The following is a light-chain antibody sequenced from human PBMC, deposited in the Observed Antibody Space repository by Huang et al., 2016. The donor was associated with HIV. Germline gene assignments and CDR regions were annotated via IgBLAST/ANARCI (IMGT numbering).Light chain of an antibody. CDR3: QQRSDWPPWT. CDR2: DAS. J-gene: IGKJ1*01. CDR1: QSVRNY. V-gene: IGKV3-11*01. Sequence: EIVLTQSPATLSLSPGERATLSCRASQSVRNYLAWYKQKPGQAPRLRIYDASNRATGTPARFSGSGSGTDFTLTISSLEPEDFAVYYCQQRSDWPPWTFGQGTKVEIK.